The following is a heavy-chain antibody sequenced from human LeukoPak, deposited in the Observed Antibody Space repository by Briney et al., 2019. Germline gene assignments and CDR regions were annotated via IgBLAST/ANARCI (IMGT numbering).Heavy chain of an antibody. Sequence: SETLSPTCTVSGGSISSYYWSWIRQHPGKGLEWIGSIYYSGSTYYNPSLKGRVTISLVTSKNQFSLKLSSVTAADTAIYYCASGDNDPLFDYWGQGTLVTVSS. CDR3: ASGDNDPLFDY. J-gene: IGHJ4*02. V-gene: IGHV4-59*06. CDR1: GGSISSYY. D-gene: IGHD1-1*01. CDR2: IYYSGST.